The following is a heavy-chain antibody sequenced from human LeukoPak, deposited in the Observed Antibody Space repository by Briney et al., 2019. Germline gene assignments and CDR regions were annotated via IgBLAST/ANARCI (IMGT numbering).Heavy chain of an antibody. V-gene: IGHV4-4*02. J-gene: IGHJ4*02. Sequence: PSGTLSLTCAVSGGSISSSNWGSWVRQPPGKGLEWIGEIYHSGSTNYNPSLKSRVTISVDKSKNQFSLKLSSVTAADTAVYYCARDLRQWLVRGEFDYWGQGTLVTVSS. D-gene: IGHD6-19*01. CDR1: GGSISSSNW. CDR2: IYHSGST. CDR3: ARDLRQWLVRGEFDY.